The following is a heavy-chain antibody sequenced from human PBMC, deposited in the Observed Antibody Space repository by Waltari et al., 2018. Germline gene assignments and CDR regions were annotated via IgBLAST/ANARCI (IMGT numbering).Heavy chain of an antibody. Sequence: EVQLVESGGGLIQPGGSLRLSCAASAFSVSSNDMTGVRQAPGKGLEWLSIVTSDDKTYYADSVKGRFTISRDNSKNTLYLEMSSLTAEDTAVYYCARDKGVEPTTRFDYWGQGTLVTVSS. CDR3: ARDKGVEPTTRFDY. CDR1: AFSVSSND. V-gene: IGHV3-53*01. J-gene: IGHJ4*02. CDR2: VTSDDKT. D-gene: IGHD1-26*01.